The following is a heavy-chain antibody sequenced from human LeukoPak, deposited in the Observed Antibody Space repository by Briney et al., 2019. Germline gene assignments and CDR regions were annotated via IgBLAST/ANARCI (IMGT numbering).Heavy chain of an antibody. Sequence: SETLSLTCTVSGGSISSSSYYWGWIRQPPGKGLEWIGSIYYSGSTYYNPSLKSRVTITVDTSKNQFSLKLSSVTAADTAVYYCARAVVPAAINDAFDIWGQGTMVTVSS. J-gene: IGHJ3*02. V-gene: IGHV4-39*01. D-gene: IGHD2-2*01. CDR2: IYYSGST. CDR3: ARAVVPAAINDAFDI. CDR1: GGSISSSSYY.